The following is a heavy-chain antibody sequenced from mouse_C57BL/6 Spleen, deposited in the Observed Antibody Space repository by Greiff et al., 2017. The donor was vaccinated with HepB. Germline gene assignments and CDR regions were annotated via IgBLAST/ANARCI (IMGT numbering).Heavy chain of an antibody. CDR2: ISYSGST. D-gene: IGHD2-3*01. J-gene: IGHJ2*01. CDR1: GYSITSDY. CDR3: ARYSLYDGYLDY. Sequence: EVKVVESGPGLAKPSQTLSLTCSVSGYSITSDYWNWIRKFPGNKLEYMGYISYSGSTYYNPSLKSRISITRDTSKNQYYLQLNSVTTEDTATYYCARYSLYDGYLDYWGQGTTLTVSS. V-gene: IGHV3-8*01.